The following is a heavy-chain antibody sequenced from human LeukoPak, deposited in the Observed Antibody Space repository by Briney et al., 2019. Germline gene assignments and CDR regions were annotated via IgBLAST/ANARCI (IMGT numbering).Heavy chain of an antibody. CDR3: VWGDYDILTGYLDY. CDR1: GGTFSSYA. J-gene: IGHJ4*02. CDR2: IIPIFGTA. Sequence: PGSSVKVSCKASGGTFSSYAISWVRQAPGQGLEWMGGIIPIFGTANYAQKFQGRVTITTDESTSTAYMELSSLRSEDTAVYYCVWGDYDILTGYLDYWGQGTLVTVSS. D-gene: IGHD3-9*01. V-gene: IGHV1-69*05.